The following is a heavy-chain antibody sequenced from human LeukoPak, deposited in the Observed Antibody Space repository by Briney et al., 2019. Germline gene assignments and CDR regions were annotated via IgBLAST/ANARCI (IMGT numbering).Heavy chain of an antibody. CDR2: IRSKTDGGAT. Sequence: PGGSLRLSCAASGFTFRDAWMTWVRQAPGKGLEWVGRIRSKTDGGATDYAVSVQGRFTISRDDSKNTLYLQMSSLKTEDTAVYYCAKHIYGVVSIQQWGQGTLVTVSS. D-gene: IGHD3-3*01. CDR1: GFTFRDAW. V-gene: IGHV3-15*01. CDR3: AKHIYGVVSIQQ. J-gene: IGHJ1*01.